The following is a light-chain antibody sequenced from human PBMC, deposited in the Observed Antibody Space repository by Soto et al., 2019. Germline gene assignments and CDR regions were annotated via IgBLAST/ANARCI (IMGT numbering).Light chain of an antibody. CDR3: QQYKGSPPS. CDR2: DTC. V-gene: IGKV1-5*01. J-gene: IGKJ2*03. CDR1: QSASRW. Sequence: DIQMTQSPFTLSASIGDSVTITCRASQSASRWLAWYQQKAGKAPKLLIYDTCSLESGVPSRLSGSGCGTEFTLTISSLQPDDFAIYYCQQYKGSPPSFGQGTKVDIK.